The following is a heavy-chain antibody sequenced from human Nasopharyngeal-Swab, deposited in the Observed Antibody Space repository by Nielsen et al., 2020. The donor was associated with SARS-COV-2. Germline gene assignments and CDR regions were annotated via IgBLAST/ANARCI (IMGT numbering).Heavy chain of an antibody. CDR2: INPNSGGT. D-gene: IGHD6-13*01. CDR3: ARGIAAAGTPGYGMDV. Sequence: ASVKVSCKASGYTFTGYYMHWVRQAPGQGLEWMGWINPNSGGTNYAQKFQGWVTMTRDTSISTAYMELSRLRSDDTAVYHCARGIAAAGTPGYGMDVWGQGTTVTVSS. J-gene: IGHJ6*02. V-gene: IGHV1-2*04. CDR1: GYTFTGYY.